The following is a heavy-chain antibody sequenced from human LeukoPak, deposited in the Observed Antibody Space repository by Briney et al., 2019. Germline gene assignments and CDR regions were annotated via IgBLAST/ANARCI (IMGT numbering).Heavy chain of an antibody. CDR3: APGGRTGGVLLSGY. CDR1: GFTFSSYA. J-gene: IGHJ4*02. Sequence: GGSLRLSCAASGFTFSSYAMSWVRQAPGKGLEWVSAISGSGGSTYYADSVKGRFTISRDNSKNTLYLQMNSLRAEDTAVYYCAPGGRTGGVLLSGYWGQGTLVAVSS. V-gene: IGHV3-23*01. D-gene: IGHD2-8*02. CDR2: ISGSGGST.